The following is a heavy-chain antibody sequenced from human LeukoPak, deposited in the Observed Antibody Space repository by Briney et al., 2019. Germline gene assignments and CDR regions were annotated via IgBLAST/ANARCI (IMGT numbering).Heavy chain of an antibody. CDR1: GFTFSSYG. D-gene: IGHD6-13*01. CDR3: ARDSSSWNDFDY. CDR2: ISSSSSYI. V-gene: IGHV3-21*01. J-gene: IGHJ4*02. Sequence: GGSLRLSCAASGFTFSSYGMHWVRQAPGKGLEWVSSISSSSSYIYYADSVKGRFTISRDNAKNSLYLQMNSLRAEDTAVYYCARDSSSWNDFDYWGQGTLVTVSS.